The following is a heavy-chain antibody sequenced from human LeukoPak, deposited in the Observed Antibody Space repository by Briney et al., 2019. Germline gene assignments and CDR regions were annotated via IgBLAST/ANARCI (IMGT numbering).Heavy chain of an antibody. D-gene: IGHD5-12*01. CDR2: INHSGST. Sequence: SETLSLTCAVYGGSFSGYYWSWIRQPPGKGLEWIGEINHSGSTNYNPSLKSRVTISVDTSKNQFSLKLSSVTAADTAVYYCASSSSGYDFGGWFDPWGQGPLVTVSS. J-gene: IGHJ5*02. CDR1: GGSFSGYY. CDR3: ASSSSGYDFGGWFDP. V-gene: IGHV4-34*01.